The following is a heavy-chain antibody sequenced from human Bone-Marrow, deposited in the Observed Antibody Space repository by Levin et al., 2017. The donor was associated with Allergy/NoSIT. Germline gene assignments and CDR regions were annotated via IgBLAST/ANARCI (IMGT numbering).Heavy chain of an antibody. J-gene: IGHJ4*02. CDR1: GYTFSDYY. CDR3: ARGGASSNDY. CDR2: IDPTRGAT. D-gene: IGHD6-13*01. V-gene: IGHV1-2*02. Sequence: ASVKVSCSVSGYTFSDYYIHWIRQTPGQGLEWIGWIDPTRGATQFAEKFHARVVLTRNSSISTAYLVLGKLRSDDTALYYWARGGASSNDYWGQGTLVTVSS.